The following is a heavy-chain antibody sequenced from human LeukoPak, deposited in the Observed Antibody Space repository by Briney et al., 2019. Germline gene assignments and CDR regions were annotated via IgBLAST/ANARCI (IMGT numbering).Heavy chain of an antibody. V-gene: IGHV4-61*05. CDR1: GGSISSSSYY. D-gene: IGHD1-7*01. J-gene: IGHJ5*02. CDR3: ARDGRYNWNYWWFDP. Sequence: PSETLSLTCTVSGGSISSSSYYWGRIRQTPGKGLEWIGYIYYSGSTNYNPSLKSRVTISVDTSKNQFSLKLSSVTAADTAMYYCARDGRYNWNYWWFDPWGQGTLVIVSS. CDR2: IYYSGST.